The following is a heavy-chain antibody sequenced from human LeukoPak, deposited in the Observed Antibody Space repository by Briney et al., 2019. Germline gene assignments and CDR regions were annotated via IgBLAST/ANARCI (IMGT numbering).Heavy chain of an antibody. D-gene: IGHD3-10*01. CDR3: ARGRLLWFGESPRSVFDI. Sequence: PGGSLRLSCDTSGFTFSRFHMHWLRQAPGKGLEWVGFIWFDGVTRKYADSVKGRFTISRDNSENVLYLKMNSLRAEDTAVYYCARGRLLWFGESPRSVFDIWGQGTMVTVSS. CDR1: GFTFSRFH. CDR2: IWFDGVTR. J-gene: IGHJ3*02. V-gene: IGHV3-33*01.